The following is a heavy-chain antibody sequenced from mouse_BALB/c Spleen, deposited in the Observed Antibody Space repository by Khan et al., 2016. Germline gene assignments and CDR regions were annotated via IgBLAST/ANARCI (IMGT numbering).Heavy chain of an antibody. Sequence: EVQLQESGPELMKPGASVKISCKASGYSFTSYYMHWVKQSHGKSLEWIGYIDPFNGGTSYNQKFKGKATLTVDKSSSTAYMHLSSLTSEDSAVYYCASYGNYPYWGQGTLVTVSA. V-gene: IGHV1S135*01. D-gene: IGHD2-1*01. CDR2: IDPFNGGT. CDR3: ASYGNYPY. J-gene: IGHJ3*01. CDR1: GYSFTSYY.